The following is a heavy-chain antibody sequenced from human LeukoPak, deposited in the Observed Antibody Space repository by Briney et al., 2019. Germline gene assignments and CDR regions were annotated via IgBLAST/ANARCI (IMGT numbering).Heavy chain of an antibody. J-gene: IGHJ4*02. D-gene: IGHD4-23*01. CDR1: GGSISSYY. V-gene: IGHV4-59*01. CDR2: IYYSGST. Sequence: SETLSLTCTVSGGSISSYYWSWIRQPPGKGLEWIGYIYYSGSTNYNPSLKSRVTISVDTSKNQFSLKLSSVTAADTAVYYCAREAITNRTVVWGQGTLVTDSS. CDR3: AREAITNRTVV.